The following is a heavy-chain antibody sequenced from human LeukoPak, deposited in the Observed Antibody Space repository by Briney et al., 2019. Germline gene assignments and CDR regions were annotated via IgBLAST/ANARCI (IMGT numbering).Heavy chain of an antibody. Sequence: PGGSLRLSCAASGFTFSSYGMHWVRQAPGKGLEWVAFIRYDGSNKYYADSVKGRFTISRDNSKNTLYLQMNSLRAEDTAVYYCARWVSTSGDYYYYYYMDVWGKGTTVTISS. J-gene: IGHJ6*03. CDR3: ARWVSTSGDYYYYYYMDV. D-gene: IGHD3-10*01. CDR2: IRYDGSNK. CDR1: GFTFSSYG. V-gene: IGHV3-30*02.